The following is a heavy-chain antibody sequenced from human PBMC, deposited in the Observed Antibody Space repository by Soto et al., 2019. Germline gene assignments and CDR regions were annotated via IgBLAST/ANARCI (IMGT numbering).Heavy chain of an antibody. J-gene: IGHJ5*02. CDR1: GFSLSNARMG. Sequence: QVTLKESGPVLVKPTETLTLTCTVSGFSLSNARMGVSWIRQPPGKALEWLAHIFSNDEKSYSASLKSRLTISKXXSXSXXVLTMTNMDPVDTATYYCARVRRIVEQLRYNWFDPWGQGTLVTVSS. CDR3: ARVRRIVEQLRYNWFDP. CDR2: IFSNDEK. D-gene: IGHD5-18*01. V-gene: IGHV2-26*01.